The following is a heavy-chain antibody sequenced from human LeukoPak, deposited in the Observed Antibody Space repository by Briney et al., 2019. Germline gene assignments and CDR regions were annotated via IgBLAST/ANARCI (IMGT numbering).Heavy chain of an antibody. D-gene: IGHD3-10*01. V-gene: IGHV4-59*12. Sequence: SETLSLTCTVSGGSISSYYWSWIRQPPGKGLEWIGYIYYSGSTNYNPSLKSRVTISVDTSKNQFSLKLSSVTAVDTAVYYCARDRDYYGSGSQSLDYWGQGTLVTVSS. J-gene: IGHJ4*02. CDR2: IYYSGST. CDR1: GGSISSYY. CDR3: ARDRDYYGSGSQSLDY.